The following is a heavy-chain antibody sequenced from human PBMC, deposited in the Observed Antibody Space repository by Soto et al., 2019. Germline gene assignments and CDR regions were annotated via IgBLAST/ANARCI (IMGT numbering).Heavy chain of an antibody. J-gene: IGHJ4*02. CDR1: GSTFTSYG. CDR2: INPSGGST. D-gene: IGHD6-13*01. V-gene: IGHV1-46*03. CDR3: ARPWYSSSWPLFDY. Sequence: ASVKVSCKASGSTFTSYGISWVRQAPGQGLEWMGRINPSGGSTSYAQKFQGRVTMTRDTSTSTVYMELSSLRSEDTAVYYCARPWYSSSWPLFDYWGQGTLVTVSS.